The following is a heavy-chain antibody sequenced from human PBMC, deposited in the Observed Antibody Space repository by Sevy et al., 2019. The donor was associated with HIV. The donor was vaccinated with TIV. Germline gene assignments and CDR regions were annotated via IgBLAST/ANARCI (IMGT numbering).Heavy chain of an antibody. CDR2: NIPIFGTA. V-gene: IGHV1-69*13. J-gene: IGHJ6*02. Sequence: ASVKVSCKASGGTFSSYAISWVRQAPGQGLEWMGGNIPIFGTANYARKFQGRVTSTADESTGTAYMELSSLRSEDTAVYYCAGVYGDSPYDYGMDVWGQGTTVTVSS. CDR1: GGTFSSYA. CDR3: AGVYGDSPYDYGMDV. D-gene: IGHD4-17*01.